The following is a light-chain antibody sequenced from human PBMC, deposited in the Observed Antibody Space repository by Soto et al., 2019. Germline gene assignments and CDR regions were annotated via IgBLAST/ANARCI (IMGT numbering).Light chain of an antibody. CDR3: QQSHTPPLT. CDR1: QSISRY. Sequence: DIQLTQPPSPLSASVGDRATVPCRASQSISRYLNWYQQKPGNAPKLLIYAASNLQSGFPSRFSGSGSGTEFTLTISSLHPEDFATYFCQQSHTPPLTFGGGTKVDIK. J-gene: IGKJ4*01. CDR2: AAS. V-gene: IGKV1-39*01.